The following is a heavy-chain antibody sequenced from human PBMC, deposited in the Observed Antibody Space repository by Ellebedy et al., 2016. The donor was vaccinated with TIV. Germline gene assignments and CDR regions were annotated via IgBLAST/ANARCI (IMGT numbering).Heavy chain of an antibody. D-gene: IGHD3-22*01. CDR3: THGALRSSGQRDY. CDR2: ISWNSGSI. CDR1: GFTFDDYA. Sequence: SLKISXAASGFTFDDYAMHWVRQAPGKGLEWVSGISWNSGSIGYADSVKGRFTISRDNAKNSLYLQMNSLRAEDTAVYYCTHGALRSSGQRDYWGQGTLVTVSS. V-gene: IGHV3-9*01. J-gene: IGHJ4*02.